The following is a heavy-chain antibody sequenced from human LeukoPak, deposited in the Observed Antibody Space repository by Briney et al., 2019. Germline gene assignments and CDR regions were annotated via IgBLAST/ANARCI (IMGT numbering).Heavy chain of an antibody. J-gene: IGHJ6*02. CDR3: ARDLIVVVPAAMYYYYGMDV. V-gene: IGHV3-21*01. Sequence: PGGSLRLSCAASGFTFSSYSMNWVRQAPGKGLEWVSSISSSSSYIYYADSVKGRFTISRDNAKNSLYLQMNSLRAEETAVYYCARDLIVVVPAAMYYYYGMDVWGQGTTVTVSS. CDR2: ISSSSSYI. D-gene: IGHD2-2*01. CDR1: GFTFSSYS.